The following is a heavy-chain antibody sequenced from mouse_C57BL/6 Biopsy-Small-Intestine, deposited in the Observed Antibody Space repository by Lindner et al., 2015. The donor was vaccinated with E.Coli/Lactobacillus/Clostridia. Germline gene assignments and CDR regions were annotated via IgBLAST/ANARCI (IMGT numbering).Heavy chain of an antibody. CDR1: GYSFTGYY. J-gene: IGHJ2*01. CDR2: INPSTGGA. CDR3: ARREVYYFDY. Sequence: VQLQESGPELVKSGASVKISCKTSGYSFTGYYMNWVKQSPEKSLEWIGEINPSTGGATYNQKFGAKVTLTIDKSSSTAYMEFKGLTSEDSAVYYCARREVYYFDYWGQGTTLTVSS. V-gene: IGHV1-42*01.